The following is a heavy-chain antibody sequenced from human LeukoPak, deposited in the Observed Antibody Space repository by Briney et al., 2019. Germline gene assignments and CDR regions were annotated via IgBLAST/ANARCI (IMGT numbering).Heavy chain of an antibody. CDR3: AREVKGHCSSTSCYAPYYYYMDV. CDR1: GYTFTGYY. V-gene: IGHV1-2*06. J-gene: IGHJ6*03. D-gene: IGHD2-2*01. CDR2: INPNSGGT. Sequence: ASVKVSCKASGYTFTGYYMHWVRQAPGQGLEWMGRINPNSGGTNYAQKFQGRVTMTRDTSISTAYMELSSLRSEDTAVYYCAREVKGHCSSTSCYAPYYYYMDVWGKGTTVTVSS.